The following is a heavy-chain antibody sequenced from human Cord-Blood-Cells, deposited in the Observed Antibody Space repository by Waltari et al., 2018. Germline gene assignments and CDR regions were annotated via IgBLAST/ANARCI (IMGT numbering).Heavy chain of an antibody. CDR1: GGTFGSYA. J-gene: IGHJ3*02. Sequence: QVQLVQSGAEVKKPGSSVKVSCTASGGTFGSYAISWVRQAPGQGLEWMGGIIPIFGTANYAQKFQGRVTITADESTSTAYMELSSLRSEDTAVYYCARATSRSSSWYRTFDIWGQGTMVTVSS. CDR3: ARATSRSSSWYRTFDI. D-gene: IGHD6-13*01. CDR2: IIPIFGTA. V-gene: IGHV1-69*01.